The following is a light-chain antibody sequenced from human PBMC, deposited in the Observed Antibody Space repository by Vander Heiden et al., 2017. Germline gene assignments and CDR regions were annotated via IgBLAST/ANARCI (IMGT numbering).Light chain of an antibody. CDR1: QGIRNN. Sequence: AHQTTQSPSSLSASVGDRGTITSRASQGIRNNLGWYQQKPGKAPKLLIYAASSLQSGVPSRFSGSGSCTDFTLTISSLQPEDFATYYCLQNSNYPFTFGPGTKVDFK. V-gene: IGKV1-6*01. CDR3: LQNSNYPFT. J-gene: IGKJ3*01. CDR2: AAS.